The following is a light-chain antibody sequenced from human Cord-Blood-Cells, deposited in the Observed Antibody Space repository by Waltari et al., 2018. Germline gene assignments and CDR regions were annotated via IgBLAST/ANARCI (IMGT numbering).Light chain of an antibody. Sequence: QSVLTQPPSVSGAPGQRVTIPCTGSSSNIGAGYDVPWYQQLPGTAPKLLIYGNSNRPSGVPDRFSGSKSGTSASLAITGLQAEDEADYYCQSYDSSLSANVFGTGTKVTVL. V-gene: IGLV1-40*01. CDR1: SSNIGAGYD. CDR3: QSYDSSLSANV. J-gene: IGLJ1*01. CDR2: GNS.